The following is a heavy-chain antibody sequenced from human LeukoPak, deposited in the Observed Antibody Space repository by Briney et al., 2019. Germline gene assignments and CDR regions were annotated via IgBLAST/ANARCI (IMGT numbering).Heavy chain of an antibody. J-gene: IGHJ6*03. D-gene: IGHD3-10*01. Sequence: SETLSLTCTVSGYSISSGYYWSWIRQPAGKGLEWIGRIYTSGSTNYNPSLKSRVTMSVDTSKNQFSLKLSSVTAADTAVYYCARDRYGSGSYFAGKDYYYYMDVWGKGTTVTISS. CDR1: GYSISSGYY. CDR2: IYTSGST. V-gene: IGHV4-4*07. CDR3: ARDRYGSGSYFAGKDYYYYMDV.